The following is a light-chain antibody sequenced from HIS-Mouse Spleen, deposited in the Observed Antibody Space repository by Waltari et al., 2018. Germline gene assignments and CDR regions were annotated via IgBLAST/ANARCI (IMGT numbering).Light chain of an antibody. V-gene: IGKV1-9*01. J-gene: IGKJ1*01. CDR3: QQLNSYPPT. Sequence: DIQLTQSPSFLSASVGDRVPTTCRASQGISSYLAWYQQKPGKAPKLLIYAASTLQSGVPSRFSGSGSGTEFTLTISSLQPEDFATYYCQQLNSYPPTFGQGNKVEIK. CDR2: AAS. CDR1: QGISSY.